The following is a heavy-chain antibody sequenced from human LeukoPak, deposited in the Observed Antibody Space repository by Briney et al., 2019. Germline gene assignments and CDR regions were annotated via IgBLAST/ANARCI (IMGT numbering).Heavy chain of an antibody. J-gene: IGHJ4*02. Sequence: SETLSLTCRVSGYSISSGYSWGWIRQAPGQGLEWIGNMFHNEKSYNNPSLKSRVTISADTSKNQFSLKLSSVTAADTAVYYCARHLASSLLSADDWGQGTLVTVSS. D-gene: IGHD2/OR15-2a*01. V-gene: IGHV4-38-2*01. CDR1: GYSISSGYS. CDR3: ARHLASSLLSADD. CDR2: MFHNEKS.